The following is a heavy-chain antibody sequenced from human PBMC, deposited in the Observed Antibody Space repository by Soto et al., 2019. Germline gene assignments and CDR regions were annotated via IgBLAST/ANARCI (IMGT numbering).Heavy chain of an antibody. D-gene: IGHD2-15*01. Sequence: EVQLVESGGGLVQPGGSLRLSCAASGFTFSNYWMSWVRQAPGKGLEWVANIKQDGSEKYYVDSVKGRFTISRDNAKKSLYLQMNSLRAEDTAVYYCARDWWTGGWFDPWGQGTLVTVSS. J-gene: IGHJ5*02. CDR2: IKQDGSEK. V-gene: IGHV3-7*03. CDR1: GFTFSNYW. CDR3: ARDWWTGGWFDP.